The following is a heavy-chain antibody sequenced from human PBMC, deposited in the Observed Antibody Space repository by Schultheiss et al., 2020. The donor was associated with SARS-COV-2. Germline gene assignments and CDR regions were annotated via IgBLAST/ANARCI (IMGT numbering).Heavy chain of an antibody. CDR1: GDSVSNNSAT. D-gene: IGHD3-10*01. V-gene: IGHV6-1*01. Sequence: SQTLSLTFTISGDSVSNNSATWNWIRQSPSRCLEWLGRTYYWSKWYIDYAVSVKSRITINADTSKNQFSLQLNSVTPEDTAVYYCARERFGESLYFQHWGQGTLVTVSS. J-gene: IGHJ1*01. CDR2: TYYWSKWYI. CDR3: ARERFGESLYFQH.